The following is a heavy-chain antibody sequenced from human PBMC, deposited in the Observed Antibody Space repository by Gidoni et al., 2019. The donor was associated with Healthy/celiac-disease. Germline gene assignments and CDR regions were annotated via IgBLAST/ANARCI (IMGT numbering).Heavy chain of an antibody. CDR2: ISWDGGST. CDR1: GFTFDDYT. CDR3: AKEDIVATFFRD. D-gene: IGHD5-12*01. Sequence: EVQLVESGGVVVQPGGSLRLSCAASGFTFDDYTMHWVRQAPGKGLEWVSLISWDGGSTYYADSVKGRFTISRDNSKNSLYLQMNSLRTEDTALYYCAKEDIVATFFRDWGQGTLVTVSS. J-gene: IGHJ4*02. V-gene: IGHV3-43*01.